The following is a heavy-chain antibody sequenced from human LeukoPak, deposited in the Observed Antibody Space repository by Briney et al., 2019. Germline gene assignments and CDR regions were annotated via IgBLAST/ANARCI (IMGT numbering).Heavy chain of an antibody. J-gene: IGHJ4*02. CDR3: ARDFYDILTGYSDFDY. V-gene: IGHV1-2*02. D-gene: IGHD3-9*01. CDR1: GYTFTGYY. CDR2: INPNSGGT. Sequence: ASVKVSCKASGYTFTGYYMHWVRQAPGQGLEWMGWINPNSGGTNYAQKFQGRVTMTRDTSISTAYMELSRLRSDDTAVYYCARDFYDILTGYSDFDYWGQGTLVTVSS.